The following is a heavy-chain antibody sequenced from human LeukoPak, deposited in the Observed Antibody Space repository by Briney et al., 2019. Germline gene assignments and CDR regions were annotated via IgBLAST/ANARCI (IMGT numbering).Heavy chain of an antibody. V-gene: IGHV3-74*01. Sequence: GGSLKLSCAASGFTFSGYWMHWVRQAPGKGLVWVSRINSDGSSTSYADSVKGRFTISRDNAKNTLYLQMNSLRAEDTAVYYCARVIRAHYDFWSGYNHWGQGTLVTVSS. J-gene: IGHJ4*02. CDR2: INSDGSST. CDR1: GFTFSGYW. D-gene: IGHD3-3*01. CDR3: ARVIRAHYDFWSGYNH.